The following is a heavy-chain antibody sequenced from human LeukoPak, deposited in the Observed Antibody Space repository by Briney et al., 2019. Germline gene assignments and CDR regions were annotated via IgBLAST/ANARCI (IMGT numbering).Heavy chain of an antibody. V-gene: IGHV4-59*12. D-gene: IGHD5-12*01. CDR1: GGSISSYY. Sequence: SETLSLTCTVSGGSISSYYWSWIRQPPGKGLEWIGYIYYSGSTNYNPSLKSRVTISVDTSKNQLSLKLSSVAAADTAVYYCARRYSGYLFDYWGQGTLVTVSS. J-gene: IGHJ4*02. CDR2: IYYSGST. CDR3: ARRYSGYLFDY.